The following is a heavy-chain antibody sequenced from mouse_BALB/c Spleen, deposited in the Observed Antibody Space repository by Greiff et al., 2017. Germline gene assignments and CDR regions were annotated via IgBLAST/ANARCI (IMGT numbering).Heavy chain of an antibody. D-gene: IGHD3-1*01. V-gene: IGHV1-52*01. J-gene: IGHJ1*01. Sequence: QVQLQQPGAELVRPGASVKLSCKASGYTFTSYWLNWVKQRPEQGLEWIGRIDPYDSETHYNQKFKDKAILTVDKSSSTAYMQLSSLTSEESAVYDCARRGAHSDFDVWGAGTTVTVSS. CDR1: GYTFTSYW. CDR3: ARRGAHSDFDV. CDR2: IDPYDSET.